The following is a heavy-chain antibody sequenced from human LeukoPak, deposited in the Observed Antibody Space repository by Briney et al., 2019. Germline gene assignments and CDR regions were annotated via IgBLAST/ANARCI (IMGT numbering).Heavy chain of an antibody. CDR2: INPNSGGT. J-gene: IGHJ6*03. CDR1: GYTITNNW. V-gene: IGHV1-2*02. Sequence: ASVKVSCKASGYTITNNWMHWVRQAPGQGLEWMGWINPNSGGTNYAQKFQGRVTMTRDTSISTAYMELSRLRSDDTAVYYCARVVYAHYYMDVWGKGTTVTVSS. CDR3: ARVVYAHYYMDV. D-gene: IGHD2-8*01.